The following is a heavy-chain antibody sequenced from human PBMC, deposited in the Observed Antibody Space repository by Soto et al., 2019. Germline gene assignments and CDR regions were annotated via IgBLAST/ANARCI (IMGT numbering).Heavy chain of an antibody. CDR2: ISGSGGST. V-gene: IGHV3-23*01. J-gene: IGHJ6*02. CDR1: GFTFMSYA. Sequence: GWSLRLSCAASGFTFMSYAMSWVRQAPGKGLEWVSAISGSGGSTYYADSVKGRFTISRDNSKNTLYLQMNSLRAEDTAVYYCAKDPYSSSSGYYYYGMDVWGQGTTVTVS. D-gene: IGHD6-6*01. CDR3: AKDPYSSSSGYYYYGMDV.